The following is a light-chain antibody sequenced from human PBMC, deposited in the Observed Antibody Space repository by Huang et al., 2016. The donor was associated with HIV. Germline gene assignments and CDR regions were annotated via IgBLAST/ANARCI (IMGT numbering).Light chain of an antibody. CDR2: MAS. CDR1: QSLVHDNGYSY. Sequence: DIVMTQSPLSLPVTPGEPASISFRSSQSLVHDNGYSYLDWYLQKPGQSPHVLIYMASVRAPGIPDRFGGGGSGTNFTLEINRVDAEDVGTYYCMQSLQSLTFGGGTRLEIK. J-gene: IGKJ4*01. CDR3: MQSLQSLT. V-gene: IGKV2-28*01.